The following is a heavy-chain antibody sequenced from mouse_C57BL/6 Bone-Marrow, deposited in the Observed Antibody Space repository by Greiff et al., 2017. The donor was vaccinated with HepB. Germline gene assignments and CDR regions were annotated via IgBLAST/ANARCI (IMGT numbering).Heavy chain of an antibody. CDR3: ASDGYSWYFDV. V-gene: IGHV1-82*01. CDR1: GYAFSSSW. Sequence: QVHLKQSGPELVKPGASVKISCKASGYAFSSSWMNWVKQRPGKGLEWIGRIYPGDGDTNYNGKFKGKATLTADKSSSTAYMQLSSLTSEDSAVYFCASDGYSWYFDVWGTGTTVTVSS. J-gene: IGHJ1*03. D-gene: IGHD2-3*01. CDR2: IYPGDGDT.